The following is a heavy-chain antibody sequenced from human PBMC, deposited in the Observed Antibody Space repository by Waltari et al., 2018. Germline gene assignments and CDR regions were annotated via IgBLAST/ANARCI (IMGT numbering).Heavy chain of an antibody. CDR1: GGSXXGFY. CDR3: XXGGGGDWEWFDP. Sequence: QVXLXESGPSXLKPSETLXLIXTGSGGSXXGFYWSXFRQPPGKGLDWIXXIYYTGSTNFNPSXXSRVTMSVXTSKNXXXLKLSSVTAADTAFXXXXXGGGGDWEWFDPWXXXTLVTXS. CDR2: IYYTGST. D-gene: IGHD2-21*02. J-gene: IGHJ5*02. V-gene: IGHV4-59*01.